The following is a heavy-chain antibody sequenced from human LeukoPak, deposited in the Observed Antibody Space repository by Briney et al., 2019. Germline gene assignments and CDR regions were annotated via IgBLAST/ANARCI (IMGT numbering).Heavy chain of an antibody. CDR1: GYTFISYG. V-gene: IGHV1-18*01. J-gene: IGHJ4*02. CDR3: ARDGLRIAVTGLFDY. D-gene: IGHD6-13*01. CDR2: ISAYNGNT. Sequence: ASVKVSCKASGYTFISYGNSWVRQAPGQGLEWMGWISAYNGNTNYAQKFQGRVTMTTDTSTSTAYMELRSLRFDDTAVYYCARDGLRIAVTGLFDYWGQGTLVTVSS.